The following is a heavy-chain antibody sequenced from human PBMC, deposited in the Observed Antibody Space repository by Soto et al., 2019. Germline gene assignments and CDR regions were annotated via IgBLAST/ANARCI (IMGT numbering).Heavy chain of an antibody. Sequence: SETLSLTCSVSGDSVSSDRYFWTWIRQPPGKGLEWIAYISYTGDTNYNPSLKSRVIISVDTSRNQFSLTLTSVTDADTAVYFCARIVVGATIGLWGQGSLVTVSS. CDR3: ARIVVGATIGL. CDR1: GDSVSSDRYF. J-gene: IGHJ4*02. D-gene: IGHD1-26*01. CDR2: ISYTGDT. V-gene: IGHV4-61*01.